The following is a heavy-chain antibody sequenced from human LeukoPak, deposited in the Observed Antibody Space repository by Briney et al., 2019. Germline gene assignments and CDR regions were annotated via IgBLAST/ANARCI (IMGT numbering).Heavy chain of an antibody. Sequence: GGSLRLSCAAAAFPFGNYAMSWVRQAPGKGLEWVAAISGSGANVHYADSVKRRFTISRDNSNNTLYLQMNSLRAEDTAVYFCAKDFTTGGSGSYLDTYFDYWGQGTLVTVSS. CDR2: ISGSGANV. CDR3: AKDFTTGGSGSYLDTYFDY. J-gene: IGHJ4*02. CDR1: AFPFGNYA. D-gene: IGHD3-10*01. V-gene: IGHV3-23*01.